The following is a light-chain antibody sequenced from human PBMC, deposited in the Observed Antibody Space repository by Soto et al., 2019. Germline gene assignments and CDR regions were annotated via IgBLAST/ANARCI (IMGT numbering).Light chain of an antibody. V-gene: IGKV3-20*01. Sequence: EIVLTQSPGTLSLSRVERATLSCRASQSVSSSYLAWYQQKPGQAPRLLIYGASSRATGIPDRFSGSGSGTDFTLTISRLEPEDFAVYYGQQYGSSTGTFGQGTKVEIK. J-gene: IGKJ1*01. CDR2: GAS. CDR1: QSVSSSY. CDR3: QQYGSSTGT.